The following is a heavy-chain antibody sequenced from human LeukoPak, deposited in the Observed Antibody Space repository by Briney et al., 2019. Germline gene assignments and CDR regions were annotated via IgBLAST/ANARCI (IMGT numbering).Heavy chain of an antibody. Sequence: GGCLRLSCTVSGFTVSSNSMSWVRQAPGKGLEWVSFIYSDNTHYSDSVKGRFTISRDNSKNTLYLQMNSLRAEDTAVYYCARRAGAYSHPYDYWGQGTLVTVSS. V-gene: IGHV3-53*01. CDR1: GFTVSSNS. D-gene: IGHD4/OR15-4a*01. CDR3: ARRAGAYSHPYDY. CDR2: IYSDNT. J-gene: IGHJ4*02.